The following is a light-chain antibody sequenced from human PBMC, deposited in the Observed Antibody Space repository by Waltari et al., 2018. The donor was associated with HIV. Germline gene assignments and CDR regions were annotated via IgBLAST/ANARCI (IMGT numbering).Light chain of an antibody. CDR2: GAS. J-gene: IGKJ1*01. Sequence: EMVMTQSPATLSVSPGERATLSCRASQSVNSDLVWYQQKPGQAPRVLIYGASTRGAGIPVRFSGSGSGTEFTLTISSLQSEDFAIYYCQHYHNWPPGTFGQGTKVEI. V-gene: IGKV3-15*01. CDR3: QHYHNWPPGT. CDR1: QSVNSD.